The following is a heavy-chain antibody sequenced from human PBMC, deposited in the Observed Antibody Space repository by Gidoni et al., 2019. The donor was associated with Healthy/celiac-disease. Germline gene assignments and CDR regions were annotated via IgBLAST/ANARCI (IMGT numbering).Heavy chain of an antibody. CDR3: TTDGFASYEDDY. J-gene: IGHJ4*02. V-gene: IGHV3-15*01. D-gene: IGHD3-10*01. CDR2: IKSKTDGGTT. Sequence: EVQLVESGGGLVKPGGSLRLSCAAPGFTFSNAWMSWVRQAPGKGLEWVGRIKSKTDGGTTDYAAPVKGRFTISRDDSKNTLYLQMNSLKTEDTAVYYCTTDGFASYEDDYWGQGTLVTVSS. CDR1: GFTFSNAW.